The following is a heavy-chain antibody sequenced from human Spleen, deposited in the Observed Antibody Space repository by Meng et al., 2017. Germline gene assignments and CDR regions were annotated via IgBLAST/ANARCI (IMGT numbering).Heavy chain of an antibody. CDR3: ARVILYDYDSWSFDS. CDR2: ISHSDNTI. V-gene: IGHV3-48*03. CDR1: GFIFSAYE. Sequence: GESLKISCVASGFIFSAYEMNWVRQVPGKGLEWISYISHSDNTIYYADSVKGRFVISRDNANRSLYLQMNNLRVDDTAIYFCARVILYDYDSWSFDSWGQGTLVTVSS. D-gene: IGHD3-22*01. J-gene: IGHJ4*02.